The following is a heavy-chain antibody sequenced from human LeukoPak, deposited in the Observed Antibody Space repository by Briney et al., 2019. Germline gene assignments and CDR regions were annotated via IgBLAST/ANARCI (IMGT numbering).Heavy chain of an antibody. Sequence: SVKVSFKASGGTFSSYAISWVRQAPGQGLEWMGGIIPIFGTANYAQKFQGRVTITADESTSTAYMELRSLRSDDTAVYYCARDRSRAYYYDSSGYYRFSYWGQGTLVTVSS. D-gene: IGHD3-22*01. CDR2: IIPIFGTA. CDR3: ARDRSRAYYYDSSGYYRFSY. J-gene: IGHJ4*02. V-gene: IGHV1-69*13. CDR1: GGTFSSYA.